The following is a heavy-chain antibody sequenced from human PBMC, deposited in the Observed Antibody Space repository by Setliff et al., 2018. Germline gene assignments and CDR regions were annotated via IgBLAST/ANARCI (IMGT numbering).Heavy chain of an antibody. CDR2: IYIGGSA. CDR1: GGSLTNYY. Sequence: SETLSLTCSVSGGSLTNYYWSWIRQPAGKGLEWIGHIYIGGSANYNPSLKSRVTMSIDTSKNQFSLKVSSVTAADTAVYYCARSFSRREKFLLDYWGQGALVTVSS. CDR3: ARSFSRREKFLLDY. V-gene: IGHV4-4*07. J-gene: IGHJ4*02.